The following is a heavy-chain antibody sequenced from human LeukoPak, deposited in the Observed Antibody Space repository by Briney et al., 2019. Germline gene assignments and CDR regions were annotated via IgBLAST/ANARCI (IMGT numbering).Heavy chain of an antibody. CDR3: ARGPTRYYFDY. Sequence: SETLSLTCTVSGGSITNYYWSWVRQPPGQGLEWVAYIYHTGSTNYNPSLKSRVTISIDTSKNQFSLNLSSVTAADTAIYYCARGPTRYYFDYWGQGTLVTVSS. V-gene: IGHV4-59*01. CDR1: GGSITNYY. J-gene: IGHJ4*02. CDR2: IYHTGST.